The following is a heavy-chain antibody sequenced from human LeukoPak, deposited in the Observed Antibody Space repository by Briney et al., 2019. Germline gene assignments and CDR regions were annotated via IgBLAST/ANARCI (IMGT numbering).Heavy chain of an antibody. J-gene: IGHJ3*02. CDR3: ARVDFPDSSGYHDAFDI. Sequence: GGSLRLSCAASGFTFSSYWMSWVRQAPGKGLEWVANIKQDGSEKYYVDSVKGRFTISRDNAKNSLYLQMNSLRAEDTAVYYCARVDFPDSSGYHDAFDIWGQGTMVTVSS. CDR2: IKQDGSEK. CDR1: GFTFSSYW. D-gene: IGHD3-22*01. V-gene: IGHV3-7*01.